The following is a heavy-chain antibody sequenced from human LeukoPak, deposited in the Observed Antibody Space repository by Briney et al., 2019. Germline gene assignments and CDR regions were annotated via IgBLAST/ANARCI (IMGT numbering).Heavy chain of an antibody. J-gene: IGHJ6*02. V-gene: IGHV3-7*01. Sequence: GGSLRLSCAASGFTFSGYWMSWVRQAPGKGLEWVANIKQDGSEKYYVDSVKGRFTISRDNAKNSLYLQMNSLRVEDTAVYYCARRNGDYYYYYGMDVWGQGTTVTVSS. D-gene: IGHD4-17*01. CDR1: GFTFSGYW. CDR2: IKQDGSEK. CDR3: ARRNGDYYYYYGMDV.